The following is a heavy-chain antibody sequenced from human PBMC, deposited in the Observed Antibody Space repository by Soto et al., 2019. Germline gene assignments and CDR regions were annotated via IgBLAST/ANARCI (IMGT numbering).Heavy chain of an antibody. D-gene: IGHD5-18*01. CDR1: GFSLSTSGIC. CDR3: ARVTQWWIQVDY. J-gene: IGHJ4*02. V-gene: IGHV2-70*11. CDR2: IDWDDDK. Sequence: SGPTLENPTQTLTLTCTFSGFSLSTSGICVSWIRQPLGKALEWLARIDWDDDKHYSTSLKTRRTISKDTSKNQVVLTMTNMEPVDTATFYCARVTQWWIQVDYWGTGILLTVSS.